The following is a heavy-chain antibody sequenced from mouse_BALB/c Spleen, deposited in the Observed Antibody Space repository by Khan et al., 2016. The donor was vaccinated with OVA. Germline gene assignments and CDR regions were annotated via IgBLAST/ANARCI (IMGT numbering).Heavy chain of an antibody. CDR1: GFSLTSDG. CDR3: AKLRVFYFDF. J-gene: IGHJ2*01. CDR2: IWGDGST. Sequence: VQLQQSGPGLVAPSQSLSITCTVSGFSLTSDGVSWVRQPPGKGLEWLGVIWGDGSTNYHSALRSRLSIRKDNSKSQVFLKLNSLQSDDTATYYCAKLRVFYFDFWGQGSTLTVSS. V-gene: IGHV2-3*01.